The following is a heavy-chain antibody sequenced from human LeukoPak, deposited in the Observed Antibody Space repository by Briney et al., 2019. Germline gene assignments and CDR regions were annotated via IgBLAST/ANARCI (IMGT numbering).Heavy chain of an antibody. V-gene: IGHV3-7*01. Sequence: PGGSLRLSCTASGFTFSNYWMHWVRQAPGKGLEWVATIKQDGSKKYYVDSVKGRFTISRDNAKNSLYLHMNSLRAEDTAVYYCARDPPNWGFGLWGQGTLVTVSS. D-gene: IGHD7-27*01. CDR3: ARDPPNWGFGL. J-gene: IGHJ4*02. CDR1: GFTFSNYW. CDR2: IKQDGSKK.